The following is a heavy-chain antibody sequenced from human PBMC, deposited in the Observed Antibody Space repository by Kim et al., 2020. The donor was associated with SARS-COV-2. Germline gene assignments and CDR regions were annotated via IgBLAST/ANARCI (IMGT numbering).Heavy chain of an antibody. J-gene: IGHJ1*01. Sequence: GGSLRLSCAASGFTFSNYGMHWVRQAPGKGPEWVSYISSSGKYIYYADSVKGRFTISRDNAVNSLWLQMDSLRVEDTAIYYCARDWGSGSFWGQGTPVTVSS. V-gene: IGHV3-21*01. CDR1: GFTFSNYG. D-gene: IGHD1-26*01. CDR3: ARDWGSGSF. CDR2: ISSSGKYI.